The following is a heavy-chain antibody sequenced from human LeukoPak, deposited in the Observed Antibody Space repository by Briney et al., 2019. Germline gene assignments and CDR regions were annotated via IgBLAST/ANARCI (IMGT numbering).Heavy chain of an antibody. J-gene: IGHJ5*02. V-gene: IGHV3-23*01. CDR1: GLSFTNYA. D-gene: IGHD6-13*01. CDR3: AKGAAAGKVDWFDP. Sequence: GSLRLSCEASGLSFTNYAMMWVRQAPGKGLQWISTLTGYGGAYYADSGEGRFIISRDISKNTMFLQMYSLRAEDTAVYYCAKGAAAGKVDWFDPWGQGTLVTASS. CDR2: LTGYGGA.